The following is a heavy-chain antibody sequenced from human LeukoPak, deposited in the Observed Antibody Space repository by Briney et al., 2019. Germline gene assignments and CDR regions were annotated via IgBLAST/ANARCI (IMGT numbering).Heavy chain of an antibody. CDR2: ISSSSSTI. J-gene: IGHJ6*03. Sequence: PGGSLRLSCAASGFTFSSYSMNWVRQAPGKGLEWVSYISSSSSTIYYADSVKGRFTIYRDNAKNSLYLQMNSLRAEDTAVYYCARSCSSTSCYFFYYMDVWGKGTTVTVSS. D-gene: IGHD2-2*01. V-gene: IGHV3-48*01. CDR1: GFTFSSYS. CDR3: ARSCSSTSCYFFYYMDV.